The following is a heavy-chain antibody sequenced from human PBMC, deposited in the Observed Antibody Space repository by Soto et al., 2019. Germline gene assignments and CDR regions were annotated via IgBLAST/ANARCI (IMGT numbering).Heavy chain of an antibody. CDR1: GYTFSTQG. CDR2: ISEYNGKT. CDR3: SADRPDIGVGWWV. J-gene: IGHJ6*02. Sequence: GASVKVSCKASGYTFSTQGIMWVRQAPGQGLEWMGWISEYNGKTGYAQRLQGRVLMTIDTSTNTAFMELRSLRSDDTAVYFCSADRPDIGVGWWVWGQGTTVTVSS. V-gene: IGHV1-18*01. D-gene: IGHD2-15*01.